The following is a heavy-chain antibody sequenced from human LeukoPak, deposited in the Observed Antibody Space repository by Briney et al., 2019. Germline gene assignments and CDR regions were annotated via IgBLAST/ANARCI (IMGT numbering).Heavy chain of an antibody. Sequence: PSQTLSLTCTVSGASISSGDCYWSWIRQPPGKSLEWIAYIYYIETPCCAPSLTSRVSISVDTYKRQFSRRLSSVTAADTAVYFCARQDYYDSSGYYAYYFDYRGQGTLVTVS. CDR3: ARQDYYDSSGYYAYYFDY. CDR2: IYYIETP. J-gene: IGHJ4*02. D-gene: IGHD3-22*01. V-gene: IGHV4-30-4*01. CDR1: GASISSGDCY.